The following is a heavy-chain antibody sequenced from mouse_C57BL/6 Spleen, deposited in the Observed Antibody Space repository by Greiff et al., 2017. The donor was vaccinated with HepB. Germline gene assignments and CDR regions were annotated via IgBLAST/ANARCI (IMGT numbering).Heavy chain of an antibody. CDR1: GYTFTSYW. V-gene: IGHV1-72*01. CDR3: ARSVGSPYYYAMDY. J-gene: IGHJ4*01. CDR2: IDPNSGGT. Sequence: QVQLQQSGAELVKPGASVKLSCKASGYTFTSYWMHWVKQRPGRGLEWIGRIDPNSGGTKYNEKFKSKATLTVDKPSSTAYMQLSSLTSEDSAVYYCARSVGSPYYYAMDYWGQGTSVTVSS. D-gene: IGHD1-1*01.